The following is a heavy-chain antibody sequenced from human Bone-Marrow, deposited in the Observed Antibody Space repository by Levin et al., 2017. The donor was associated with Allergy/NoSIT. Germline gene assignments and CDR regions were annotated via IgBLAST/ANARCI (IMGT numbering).Heavy chain of an antibody. D-gene: IGHD6-13*01. CDR1: GFTFGNFG. Sequence: GGSLRLSCVASGFTFGNFGMHWVRQAPGKGLEWVAVISSDGSDEYFRDSVKGRFTISRDNSKNTLYLQMNRLRVEDTAVYYCAKDPAGLIQGAADYWGQGTLVTVSS. V-gene: IGHV3-30*18. J-gene: IGHJ4*02. CDR2: ISSDGSDE. CDR3: AKDPAGLIQGAADY.